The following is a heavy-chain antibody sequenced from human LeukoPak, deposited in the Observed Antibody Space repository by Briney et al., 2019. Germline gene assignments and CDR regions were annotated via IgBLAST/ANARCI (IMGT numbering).Heavy chain of an antibody. V-gene: IGHV3-7*03. J-gene: IGHJ5*02. CDR2: IKQDGSEK. CDR3: AKGPPYSSSWYDH. D-gene: IGHD6-13*01. Sequence: PGGSLRLSCAASGFTFSSYWMSWVRQAPGKGLEWVANIKQDGSEKYYVDSVKGRFTISRDNSKNSLYLQMNSLRTEDTALYYCAKGPPYSSSWYDHWGQGTLVTVSS. CDR1: GFTFSSYW.